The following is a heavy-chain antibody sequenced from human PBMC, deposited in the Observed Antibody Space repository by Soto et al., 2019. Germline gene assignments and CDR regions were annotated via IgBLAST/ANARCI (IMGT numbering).Heavy chain of an antibody. Sequence: GGSLRLSCAASGFTFDDYAMHWVRQAPGKGLEWVSGISWNSGSIGYADSVKGRFTISRDNAKNSLYLQMNSLRAEDTALYYCAKGPGAYYYYGMDVWGQGTTVTVSS. V-gene: IGHV3-9*01. CDR1: GFTFDDYA. CDR2: ISWNSGSI. J-gene: IGHJ6*02. CDR3: AKGPGAYYYYGMDV.